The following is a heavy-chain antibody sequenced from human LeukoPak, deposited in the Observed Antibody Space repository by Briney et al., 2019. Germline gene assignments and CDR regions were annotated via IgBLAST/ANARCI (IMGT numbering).Heavy chain of an antibody. CDR2: IIPILGIA. Sequence: ASVKVSCKASGGTFSSYAISWVRQAPGQGLEWMGRIIPILGIANYAQKFQGRVTITADKSTSTAYMELSSLRSEDTAVYYCASEGGDGYNAWDFDYWGQGTLVTVSS. J-gene: IGHJ4*02. CDR1: GGTFSSYA. V-gene: IGHV1-69*04. D-gene: IGHD5-24*01. CDR3: ASEGGDGYNAWDFDY.